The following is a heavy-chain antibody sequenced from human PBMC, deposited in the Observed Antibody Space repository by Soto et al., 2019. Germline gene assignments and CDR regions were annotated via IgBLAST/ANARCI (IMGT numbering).Heavy chain of an antibody. Sequence: ASVKVSCKASGYTFTSYGISWVRQAPGRGLEWMGWISAYNGNTNYAQKLQGRVTMTTDTSTSTAYMELRSLRSDDTAVYYCASFIYDSSGYYDGAFDIWGQGTMVTVSS. J-gene: IGHJ3*02. CDR1: GYTFTSYG. CDR3: ASFIYDSSGYYDGAFDI. V-gene: IGHV1-18*01. CDR2: ISAYNGNT. D-gene: IGHD3-22*01.